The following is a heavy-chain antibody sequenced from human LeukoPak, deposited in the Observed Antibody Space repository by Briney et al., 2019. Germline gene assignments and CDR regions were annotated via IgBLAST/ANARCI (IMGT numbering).Heavy chain of an antibody. D-gene: IGHD5-12*01. J-gene: IGHJ6*03. CDR3: ARDPINYYMDV. CDR1: GVTFSSFD. Sequence: GGPLRLSCAASGVTFSSFDMRWVRQAPGTGLEWVSVISGSGSSTYYADSVKGRFTISRDNSKNTLYLQKNSLRAEDTAVYYCARDPINYYMDVWGKGTTVTVSS. CDR2: ISGSGSST. V-gene: IGHV3-23*01.